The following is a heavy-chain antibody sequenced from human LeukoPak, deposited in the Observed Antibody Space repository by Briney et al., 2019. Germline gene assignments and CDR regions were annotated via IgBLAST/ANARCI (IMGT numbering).Heavy chain of an antibody. CDR3: ARDSGRIAANFDY. CDR2: ISTYNGNP. V-gene: IGHV1-18*04. J-gene: IGHJ4*02. D-gene: IGHD6-13*01. CDR1: GYTFTDYY. Sequence: GASVKVSCKASGYTFTDYYIHWVRQAPGQGLEWMGWISTYNGNPTYVQNLQGRVTMTTDTSTSTAYMELRSLRSDDTAVYYCARDSGRIAANFDYWGQGTLVTVSS.